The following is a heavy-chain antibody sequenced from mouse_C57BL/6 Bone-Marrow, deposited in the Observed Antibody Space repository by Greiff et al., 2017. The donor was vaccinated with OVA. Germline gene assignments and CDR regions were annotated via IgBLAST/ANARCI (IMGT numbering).Heavy chain of an antibody. J-gene: IGHJ4*01. CDR2: FHPYNDDT. D-gene: IGHD1-1*02. V-gene: IGHV1-47*01. CDR1: GYTFTTYP. Sequence: QVHVKQSGAELVKPGASVKMSCKASGYTFTTYPIEWMKQNHGKSLEWIGNFHPYNDDTKYNEKFKGKATLTVEKSSSTVYLELSRLTSDDSAVYYCARGRRWFYAMDYWGQGTSVTVSS. CDR3: ARGRRWFYAMDY.